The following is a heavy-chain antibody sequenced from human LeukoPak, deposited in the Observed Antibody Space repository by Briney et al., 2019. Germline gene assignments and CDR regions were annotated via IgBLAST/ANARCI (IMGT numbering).Heavy chain of an antibody. CDR2: IRYDGSNK. Sequence: GGSLRLSCAASGFTFSSYGMHWVRQAPGKGLEWVAFIRYDGSNKYYADSVKGRFTISRDNSKNTLYLQMNSLRAEDTAVYYCAKRGSYDSSRYYYYMDVWGKGTTVTISS. CDR1: GFTFSSYG. D-gene: IGHD3-22*01. J-gene: IGHJ6*03. CDR3: AKRGSYDSSRYYYYMDV. V-gene: IGHV3-30*02.